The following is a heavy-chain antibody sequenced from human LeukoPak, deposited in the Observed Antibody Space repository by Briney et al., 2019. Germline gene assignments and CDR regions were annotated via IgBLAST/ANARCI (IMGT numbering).Heavy chain of an antibody. J-gene: IGHJ6*03. V-gene: IGHV1-69*06. CDR1: GGTFSSYA. CDR2: IIPIFGTA. D-gene: IGHD6-13*01. Sequence: SVKVSCKASGGTFSSYAISWVRQAPGQGLEWMGGIIPIFGTANYAQKFQGRVTITADKSTSTAYMELSSLRSEDTAVYYCASPTHIAAAGRYYYYYMDVWGKGTTVTVSS. CDR3: ASPTHIAAAGRYYYYYMDV.